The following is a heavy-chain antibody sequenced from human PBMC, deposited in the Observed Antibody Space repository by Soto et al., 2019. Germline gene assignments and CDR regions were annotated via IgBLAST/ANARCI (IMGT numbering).Heavy chain of an antibody. V-gene: IGHV3-74*01. CDR3: VIPPYSGWLDY. CDR1: GFNFSNHW. Sequence: PGGSLRLSCAASGFNFSNHWMHWVRQAPGKGLVWVSRIKTDGSYTNYADSVKGRFTISRDNAKNTLYLQMNSLRADDTAVYYSVIPPYSGWLDYGGQGTLVTVSS. D-gene: IGHD5-12*01. CDR2: IKTDGSYT. J-gene: IGHJ4*02.